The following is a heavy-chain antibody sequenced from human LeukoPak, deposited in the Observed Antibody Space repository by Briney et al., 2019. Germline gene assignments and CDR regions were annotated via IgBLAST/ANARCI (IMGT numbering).Heavy chain of an antibody. CDR2: INPNSGGT. CDR3: ARSSRWFGDAFDI. Sequence: ASVKVSCKASGYTFTGYYMHWVRQAPGQGLEWMRWINPNSGGTNYAQKFQGRVTMTRDTSISTAYMELSRLRSDDTAVYYCARSSRWFGDAFDIWGQGTMVTVSS. D-gene: IGHD6-13*01. V-gene: IGHV1-2*02. CDR1: GYTFTGYY. J-gene: IGHJ3*02.